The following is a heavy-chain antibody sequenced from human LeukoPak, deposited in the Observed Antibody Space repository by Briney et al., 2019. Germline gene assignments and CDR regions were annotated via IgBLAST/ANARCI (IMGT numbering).Heavy chain of an antibody. Sequence: PSETLSLTCTVSGGSISSYYWSWIRQPPGKGLEWIGYIYYSGSTNYNPSLKSRVTISVDTSKNQFSLKLSSVTAADTAVYFCARHAATLGYDAFDIWGQGTMVTVSS. CDR2: IYYSGST. D-gene: IGHD1-26*01. J-gene: IGHJ3*02. V-gene: IGHV4-59*01. CDR1: GGSISSYY. CDR3: ARHAATLGYDAFDI.